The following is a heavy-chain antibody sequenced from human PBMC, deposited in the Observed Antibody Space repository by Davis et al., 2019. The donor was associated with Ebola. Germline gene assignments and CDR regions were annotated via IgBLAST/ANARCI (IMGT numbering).Heavy chain of an antibody. J-gene: IGHJ4*02. CDR1: GFTFSSYG. Sequence: GESLKISCAASGFTFSSYGMHWVRQFPVKGLEWVAVISYDGSNKYFADSVKGRFTISRDNSNNTLYLQMNGLRADDTAFYYCAKGLTSRHQLVPYFDYWGQGTLVTVSS. D-gene: IGHD1-1*01. CDR2: ISYDGSNK. V-gene: IGHV3-30*18. CDR3: AKGLTSRHQLVPYFDY.